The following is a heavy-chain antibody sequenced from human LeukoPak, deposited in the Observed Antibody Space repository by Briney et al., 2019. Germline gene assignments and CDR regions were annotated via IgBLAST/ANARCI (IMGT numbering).Heavy chain of an antibody. J-gene: IGHJ5*02. CDR3: ARVGRVWPPSGFDP. CDR2: IHSGGST. Sequence: PGGSLRLSCAASGFSVVSNYMNRVRQAPGKGLEWVSGIHSGGSTYYADSVKGRFTVSRDNSRNTLYLHMNRLRVDDTAVYYCARVGRVWPPSGFDPWGQGTRVIVSS. V-gene: IGHV3-53*01. D-gene: IGHD5/OR15-5a*01. CDR1: GFSVVSNY.